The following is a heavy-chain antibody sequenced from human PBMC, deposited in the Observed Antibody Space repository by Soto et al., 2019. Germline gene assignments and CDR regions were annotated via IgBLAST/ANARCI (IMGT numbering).Heavy chain of an antibody. Sequence: PSETLSLTCTVSGGSISSSSYYWGWIRHPPGKGLEWIGSIYYSGSTYHNPSLKGRVTISVDTSKNQFSLELSSVTAADTAVYYCARHIIMITFGGVIDTADAFDIWGQGTMVTVSS. D-gene: IGHD3-16*02. CDR1: GGSISSSSYY. V-gene: IGHV4-39*01. CDR2: IYYSGST. J-gene: IGHJ3*02. CDR3: ARHIIMITFGGVIDTADAFDI.